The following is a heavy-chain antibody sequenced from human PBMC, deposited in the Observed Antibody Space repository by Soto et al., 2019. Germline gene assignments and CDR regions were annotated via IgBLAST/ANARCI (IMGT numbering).Heavy chain of an antibody. CDR2: IIPLFGTP. V-gene: IGHV1-69*01. J-gene: IGHJ4*02. CDR3: ARDRDDYGSGNYYNRIDF. Sequence: QVQLVQSGAEVKKPGSSVKVSCKASGGIFSTYAISWLRQAPGQGLEWMGGIIPLFGTPNYAQRSQGRVTITADESTSTAYMDLSRLRSEDTAVYYCARDRDDYGSGNYYNRIDFWGQGTLVTVSS. D-gene: IGHD3-10*01. CDR1: GGIFSTYA.